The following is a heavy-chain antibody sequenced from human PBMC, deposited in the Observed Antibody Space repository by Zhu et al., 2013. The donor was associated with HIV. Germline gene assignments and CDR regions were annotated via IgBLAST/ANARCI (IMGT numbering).Heavy chain of an antibody. V-gene: IGHV1-18*01. D-gene: IGHD2-2*01. Sequence: QVQLVQSGAEVKKPAASVKVSCKASGYTFNNYGITWVRQAPGQGLEWMGWISAKSGNTHYAQKFQDRVTMTSDTSTNTSYMELRSLRSDDTAAYYCARVDGSFSSSSDCWGQGTPVTVSS. CDR2: ISAKSGNT. J-gene: IGHJ4*02. CDR3: ARVDGSFSSSSDC. CDR1: GYTFNNYG.